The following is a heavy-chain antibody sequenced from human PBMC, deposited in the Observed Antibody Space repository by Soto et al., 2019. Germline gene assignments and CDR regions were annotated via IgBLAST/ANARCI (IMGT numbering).Heavy chain of an antibody. J-gene: IGHJ3*02. Sequence: QVQLVQSGAEVKKPGSSVKVSCKASGGTFSSYAISWVRQAPGQGLEWMGGIIPIFGTANYAQKFQGRVTITADESTSTAYMELSSLRCEDTAVYYCARADYYDSSGYSRRSDAFDIWGQGTMVTVSS. CDR2: IIPIFGTA. V-gene: IGHV1-69*12. CDR1: GGTFSSYA. CDR3: ARADYYDSSGYSRRSDAFDI. D-gene: IGHD3-22*01.